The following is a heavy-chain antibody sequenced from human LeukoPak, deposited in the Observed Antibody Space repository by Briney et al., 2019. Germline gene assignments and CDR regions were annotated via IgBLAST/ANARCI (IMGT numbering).Heavy chain of an antibody. CDR1: GFTLSSYS. D-gene: IGHD6-13*01. J-gene: IGHJ6*03. V-gene: IGHV3-21*01. CDR3: ASSGARSSSWFSMSGVRTYYYYYMDV. CDR2: ISSSSSYI. Sequence: GGSLRLSCAASGFTLSSYSMNWVRQAPGKGLEWVSSISSSSSYIYYADSVKGRFTISRDNAKNSLYLQMNSLRAEDTAVYYCASSGARSSSWFSMSGVRTYYYYYMDVWGKGTTVTVSS.